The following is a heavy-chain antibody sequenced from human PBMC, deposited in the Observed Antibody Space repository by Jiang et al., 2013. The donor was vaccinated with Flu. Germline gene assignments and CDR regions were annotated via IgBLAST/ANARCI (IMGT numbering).Heavy chain of an antibody. CDR1: DFTFNTYT. CDR3: AREKPDRTYVHSYGMDV. CDR2: ISITSKYI. D-gene: IGHD3-16*01. J-gene: IGHJ6*02. Sequence: VQLLESGGGLVTAGGSLRLSCEASDFTFNTYTMNWVRQAPGKGLEWVSSISITSKYIYYGASVKGRFTISRDNARNLLFLQMDSLRVEDTAVYYCAREKPDRTYVHSYGMDVWGQGTTVTVSS. V-gene: IGHV3-21*01.